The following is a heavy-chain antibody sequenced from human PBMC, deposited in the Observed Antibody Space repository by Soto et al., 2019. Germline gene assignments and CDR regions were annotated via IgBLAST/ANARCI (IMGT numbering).Heavy chain of an antibody. CDR3: ARPDSSGWYTLQH. CDR2: INAGNGNT. D-gene: IGHD6-19*01. CDR1: GYTFINYV. V-gene: IGHV1-3*05. Sequence: QVQLVQSGAEKKKPGASVKVSCKASGYTFINYVMHWVRQAPEQRLECMGWINAGNGNTKYSQKFQGRVTITRDTSANTVYMNLSSLTSEDTAVYFCARPDSSGWYTLQHWGQGTPVTVSS. J-gene: IGHJ1*01.